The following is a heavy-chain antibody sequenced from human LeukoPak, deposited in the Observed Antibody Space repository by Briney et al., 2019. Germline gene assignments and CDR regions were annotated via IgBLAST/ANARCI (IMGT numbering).Heavy chain of an antibody. J-gene: IGHJ4*02. CDR2: ISAYNGNT. Sequence: AASVKVSCKASGYTFTSYGISWVRQAPGQGLEWMGWISAYNGNTNYAQKLQGRVTMTTDTSTSTAYMELRSLRSDDTAVYYCASREGWYDNNGYPRLDYWGQGTLVTVSS. CDR3: ASREGWYDNNGYPRLDY. D-gene: IGHD3-22*01. V-gene: IGHV1-18*01. CDR1: GYTFTSYG.